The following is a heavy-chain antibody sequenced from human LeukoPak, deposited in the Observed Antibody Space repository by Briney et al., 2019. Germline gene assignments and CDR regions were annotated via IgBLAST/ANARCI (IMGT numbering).Heavy chain of an antibody. CDR3: AKDALSIGNYMDV. J-gene: IGHJ6*03. Sequence: GGSLRLSCAASGFTFSSYGMHWVRQAPGKGLEWVAVISYDGSNKYYADSVKGRFTISRDNSKNTLYLQMNSLRAEDTAVYYCAKDALSIGNYMDVWGKGTTVTVSS. D-gene: IGHD6-6*01. CDR1: GFTFSSYG. CDR2: ISYDGSNK. V-gene: IGHV3-30*18.